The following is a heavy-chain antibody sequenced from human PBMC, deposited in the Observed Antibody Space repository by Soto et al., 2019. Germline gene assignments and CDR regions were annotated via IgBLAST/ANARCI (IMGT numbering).Heavy chain of an antibody. CDR3: ARVREAVAGSGWFDP. Sequence: QVQLVQSGAEVKKPGASVKVSCKASGYTFTSYYMHWVRQAPGQGLEWMGIINPSGGSTSYAQKFQGRVTMTRDTSTSTVYMELSSLRSEDTAVYYCARVREAVAGSGWFDPWGQGTLVTVSS. J-gene: IGHJ5*02. D-gene: IGHD6-19*01. CDR2: INPSGGST. V-gene: IGHV1-46*03. CDR1: GYTFTSYY.